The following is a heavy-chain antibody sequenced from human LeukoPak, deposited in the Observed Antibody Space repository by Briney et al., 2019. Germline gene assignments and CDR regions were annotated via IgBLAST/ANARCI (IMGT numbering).Heavy chain of an antibody. D-gene: IGHD3-22*01. CDR3: ARGLNYYDSSGYYNY. J-gene: IGHJ4*02. CDR1: GFTFSSYA. V-gene: IGHV3-23*01. Sequence: GGSLRLSCAASGFTFSSYAMSWVRQAPGKGLEWVSAISGSGSTYYADSVKGRFTISRDNSKNTLYLQMNSLRAEDTAVYYCARGLNYYDSSGYYNYWGQGTLVTVSS. CDR2: ISGSGST.